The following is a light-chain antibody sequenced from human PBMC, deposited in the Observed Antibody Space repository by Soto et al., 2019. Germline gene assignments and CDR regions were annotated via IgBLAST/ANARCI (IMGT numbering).Light chain of an antibody. J-gene: IGKJ1*01. Sequence: EIVMTQSPSTLSVSPWERTTLSCMASHSVGNNLAWYQQKPGQAPRLLIYGAYTRATGIPARFSGSGSGTDFTLTISSLQSEDFAVYYCQHYNYWPPKTFGQGTKVDI. CDR2: GAY. CDR3: QHYNYWPPKT. V-gene: IGKV3-15*01. CDR1: HSVGNN.